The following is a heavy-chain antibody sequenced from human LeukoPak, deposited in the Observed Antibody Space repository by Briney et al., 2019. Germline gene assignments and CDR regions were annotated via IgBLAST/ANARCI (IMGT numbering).Heavy chain of an antibody. CDR3: AELGITMIGGV. Sequence: PGGSLRLSCAASGFTFSSYEMNWVRQAPGKGLEWVSYISSSGYTIYYADSVKGRFTISRDNAKNSLYLQMNSLRAEDTAVYYCAELGITMIGGVCGKGTTVTISS. J-gene: IGHJ6*04. CDR2: ISSSGYTI. CDR1: GFTFSSYE. V-gene: IGHV3-48*03. D-gene: IGHD3-10*02.